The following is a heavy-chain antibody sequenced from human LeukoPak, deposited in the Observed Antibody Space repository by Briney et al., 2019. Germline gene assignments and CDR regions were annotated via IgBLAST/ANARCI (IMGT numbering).Heavy chain of an antibody. CDR2: INSGGSST. V-gene: IGHV3-74*01. Sequence: PGGSLRLSCAASGFTFSSYCMRWVRQAPGKGLVWVSRINSGGSSTCYADSVKGRTTISNDNAKNTPYLQITSPRAENTAEYYCARDRGRPHRHVVCCGRGWLVTVCS. CDR3: ARDRGRPHRHVVC. CDR1: GFTFSSYC. D-gene: IGHD3-10*01. J-gene: IGHJ4*02.